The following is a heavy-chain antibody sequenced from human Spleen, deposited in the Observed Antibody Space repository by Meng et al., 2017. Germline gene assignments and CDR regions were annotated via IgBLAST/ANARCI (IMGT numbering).Heavy chain of an antibody. V-gene: IGHV3-30*01. Sequence: GESLKISCAASGFTFSSYAMHWVRQAPGKGLEWVAVISYDGSNKYYADSVKGRFTISRDNSKNTLYLQMNSLRAEDTAVYYCARGEGWLVTNWGQGTLVTVAS. J-gene: IGHJ4*02. CDR1: GFTFSSYA. CDR3: ARGEGWLVTN. D-gene: IGHD6-19*01. CDR2: ISYDGSNK.